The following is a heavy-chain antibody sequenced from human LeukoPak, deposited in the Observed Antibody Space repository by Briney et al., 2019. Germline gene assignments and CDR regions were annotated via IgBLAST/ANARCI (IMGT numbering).Heavy chain of an antibody. V-gene: IGHV4-59*01. Sequence: SETLSLTCTVSGGSISSYYWSWLRRPPGKGLEWIGYIYYSGSTNYNPSLKSRVTISVDTSKNQFSLKLSSVTAADTAVYYCARDQRGNFDYWGQGTLVTVSS. CDR3: ARDQRGNFDY. D-gene: IGHD1-1*01. J-gene: IGHJ4*02. CDR1: GGSISSYY. CDR2: IYYSGST.